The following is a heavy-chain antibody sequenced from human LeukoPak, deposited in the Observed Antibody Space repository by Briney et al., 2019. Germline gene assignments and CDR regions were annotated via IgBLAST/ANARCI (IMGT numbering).Heavy chain of an antibody. J-gene: IGHJ4*02. CDR3: VRDYSNFVQGD. D-gene: IGHD4-11*01. CDR1: GDSISSSHYY. Sequence: SEALSLTCTVSGDSISSSHYYWGWIRQSPGKGLEWIGSIYSGGETHYNPSLNSRVTIFLDTSKNRFSLNLISVTATDTAVYYCVRDYSNFVQGDWGQGTLVTVSS. CDR2: IYSGGET. V-gene: IGHV4-39*02.